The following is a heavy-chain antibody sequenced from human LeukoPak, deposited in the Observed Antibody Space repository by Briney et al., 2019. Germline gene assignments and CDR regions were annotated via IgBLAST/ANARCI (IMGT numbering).Heavy chain of an antibody. J-gene: IGHJ4*02. CDR3: AKGFHQLLYYFDY. CDR1: GFTFDDYA. V-gene: IGHV3-9*01. CDR2: ISWNSGSI. Sequence: GRSLRLSCAASGFTFDDYAMHWVRQAPGKGLEWVSGISWNSGSIGYADSVKGRFTISRDNAKNSLYLQMNSLRAEDTALYYCAKGFHQLLYYFDYWGQGTLVTVSS. D-gene: IGHD2-2*01.